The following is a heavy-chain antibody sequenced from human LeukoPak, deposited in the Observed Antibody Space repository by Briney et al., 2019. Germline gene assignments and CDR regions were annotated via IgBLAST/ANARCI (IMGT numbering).Heavy chain of an antibody. CDR1: GYSFTNYW. CDR3: ATSESQTRFDY. D-gene: IGHD1/OR15-1a*01. CDR2: IYPGDSDT. J-gene: IGHJ4*02. V-gene: IGHV5-51*01. Sequence: GESLKISCKGSGYSFTNYWIGWVRQMPGKGLEWMGIIYPGDSDTRYSPSFQGQVTISVDKSINTAFLQWSRLKASDTAIYYCATSESQTRFDYWGQGTLVTVSS.